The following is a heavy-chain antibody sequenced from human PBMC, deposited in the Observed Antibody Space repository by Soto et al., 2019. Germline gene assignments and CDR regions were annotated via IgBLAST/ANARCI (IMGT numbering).Heavy chain of an antibody. CDR2: IIPILGIA. V-gene: IGHV1-69*04. D-gene: IGHD4-17*01. CDR1: GGTFSSYT. CDR3: AREEESHGDYVD. Sequence: SVKVSCKASGGTFSSYTISWVRQAPGQGLEWMGRIIPILGIANYAQKFQGRVTITADKSTSTAYMELSSLRSEDTAVYYCAREEESHGDYVDWGQGTLVTVSS. J-gene: IGHJ4*02.